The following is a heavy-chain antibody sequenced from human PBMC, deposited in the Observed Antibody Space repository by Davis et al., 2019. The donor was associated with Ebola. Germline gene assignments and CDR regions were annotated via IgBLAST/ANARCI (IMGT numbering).Heavy chain of an antibody. Sequence: PGGSLRLSCAASGFTFSSYAMHWVRQAPGKGLEWVAVISYDGSNKYYADSVKGRFTISRDNSKNTLYLQMNSLRAEDTAVYYCASTPDVEHYYYYGMDVWGQGTTVTVSS. V-gene: IGHV3-30-3*01. CDR3: ASTPDVEHYYYYGMDV. CDR1: GFTFSSYA. D-gene: IGHD1-14*01. CDR2: ISYDGSNK. J-gene: IGHJ6*02.